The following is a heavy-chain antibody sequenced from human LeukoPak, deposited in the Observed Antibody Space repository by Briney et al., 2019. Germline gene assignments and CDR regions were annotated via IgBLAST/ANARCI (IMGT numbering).Heavy chain of an antibody. CDR1: GFTVSSNY. V-gene: IGHV3-69-1*01. CDR3: AREFVGFDP. J-gene: IGHJ5*02. CDR2: ISSSSYI. Sequence: GGSLRPSCAASGFTVSSNYMSWVRQAPGQGLEWVSSISSSSYIYYADSVKGRFTISRDNAKNSLYLQMNSLRAEDTAVYYCAREFVGFDPWGQGTLVTVSS. D-gene: IGHD2-21*01.